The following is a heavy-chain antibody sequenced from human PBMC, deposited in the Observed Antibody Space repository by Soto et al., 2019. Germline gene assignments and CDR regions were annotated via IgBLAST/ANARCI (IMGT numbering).Heavy chain of an antibody. J-gene: IGHJ4*02. CDR3: ARERVEQPVNDY. CDR1: GYTFTGYY. V-gene: IGHV1-2*02. D-gene: IGHD6-13*01. CDR2: INPNSGGT. Sequence: GASVKASCKAPGYTFTGYYMHGVRQAPGQGREWMGWINPNSGGTNYAQKFQGRVTMTRDTSISTAYMELSRLRSDDTAVYYCARERVEQPVNDYWGQGTLVTVSS.